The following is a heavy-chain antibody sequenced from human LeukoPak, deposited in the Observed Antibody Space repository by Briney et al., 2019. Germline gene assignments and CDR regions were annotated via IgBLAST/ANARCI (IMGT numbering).Heavy chain of an antibody. CDR3: ASLLGYYYYYYMDV. J-gene: IGHJ6*03. CDR1: GFSFSDHY. CDR2: IYSGGST. V-gene: IGHV3-53*01. Sequence: GGSLRLSCAASGFSFSDHYMSWVRQAPGKGLEWVSVIYSGGSTYYADSVKGRFTISRDNSKNTLYLQMNSLRAEDTAVYYCASLLGYYYYYYMDVWGKGTTVTVSS.